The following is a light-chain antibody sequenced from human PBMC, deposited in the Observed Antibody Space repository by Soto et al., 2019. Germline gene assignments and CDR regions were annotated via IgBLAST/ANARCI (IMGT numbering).Light chain of an antibody. V-gene: IGKV3-11*01. CDR1: RNISVY. Sequence: EIFLTHSPATLSLSPVEIATSCVMSRRNISVYLAWYRQKPGQAPRLLIYAASNRATGIPARFSGSGSGTDFTLTISSLEPEDFAVYYCQQRNNWPPGITFGQGTRLEIK. CDR2: AAS. CDR3: QQRNNWPPGIT. J-gene: IGKJ5*01.